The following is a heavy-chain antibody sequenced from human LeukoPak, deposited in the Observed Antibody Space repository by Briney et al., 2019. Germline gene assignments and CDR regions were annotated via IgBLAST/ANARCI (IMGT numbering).Heavy chain of an antibody. CDR1: GFTFSSYW. CDR2: IRHDASSK. J-gene: IGHJ4*02. CDR3: ASGGGWVFNN. Sequence: GGSLRLSCAASGFTFSSYWMHWVRQAPGKGLEWVTFIRHDASSKYYADSVTGRFTISRDNSKNTLYLQMNSLRAEDTAVYYCASGGGWVFNNWGQGTLVTVSS. D-gene: IGHD6-19*01. V-gene: IGHV3-30*02.